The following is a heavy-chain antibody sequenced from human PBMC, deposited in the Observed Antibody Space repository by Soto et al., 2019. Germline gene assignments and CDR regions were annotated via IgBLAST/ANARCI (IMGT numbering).Heavy chain of an antibody. CDR3: APLSVSLSGPYGIRV. Sequence: PSETLSLTCSVSGYSVSSSDYYWAWIRQPPGKGLEWIGSMLYSGLTYYSPSLKSRVTLSVDTSKNQFSVRLNSVTASDTAVYYCAPLSVSLSGPYGIRVWGQGTTVTVSS. CDR2: MLYSGLT. J-gene: IGHJ6*02. D-gene: IGHD2-15*01. CDR1: GYSVSSSDYY. V-gene: IGHV4-39*01.